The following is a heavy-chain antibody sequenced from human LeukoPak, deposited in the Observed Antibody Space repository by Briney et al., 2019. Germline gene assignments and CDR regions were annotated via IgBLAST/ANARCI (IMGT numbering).Heavy chain of an antibody. J-gene: IGHJ4*02. CDR1: GGSISSYY. D-gene: IGHD6-13*01. Sequence: PSETLSLTCTVSGGSISSYYWSWIRQPPGKGLEWIVYIYYSGSTNYNPSLKSRVTISVDTSKNQFSLKLSSVTAADTAVYYCARSYSSSPLDFDYWGQGTLVTVSS. CDR2: IYYSGST. V-gene: IGHV4-59*08. CDR3: ARSYSSSPLDFDY.